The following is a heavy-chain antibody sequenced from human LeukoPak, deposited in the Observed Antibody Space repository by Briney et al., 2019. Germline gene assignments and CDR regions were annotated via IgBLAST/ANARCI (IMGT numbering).Heavy chain of an antibody. V-gene: IGHV3-74*01. CDR1: GFXFSIYW. J-gene: IGHJ4*02. Sequence: GGSLRLSCAASGFXFSIYWIHWVRQAPGKGLEWVSRINSDGSSTTYADSVKGRFTISRDNAKNTLYLQMNSLRAEDTAVYYCADSNFDYWGQGTLVTVSS. CDR3: ADSNFDY. D-gene: IGHD5-18*01. CDR2: INSDGSST.